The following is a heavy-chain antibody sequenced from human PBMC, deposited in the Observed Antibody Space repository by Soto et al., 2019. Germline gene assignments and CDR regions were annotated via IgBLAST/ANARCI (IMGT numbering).Heavy chain of an antibody. CDR2: IYYSGST. J-gene: IGHJ4*02. CDR1: GGSISSGGYY. Sequence: QVQLQESGPGLVKPSQTLSLTCTVSGGSISSGGYYWSWIRQHPGKGLEWIGYIYYSGSTYYHPSLKSRVHISVYTSKDQFSLKLNSVTAADTAVYYCARENGDYVPNYFDYWGQGTLVTVSS. D-gene: IGHD4-17*01. V-gene: IGHV4-31*03. CDR3: ARENGDYVPNYFDY.